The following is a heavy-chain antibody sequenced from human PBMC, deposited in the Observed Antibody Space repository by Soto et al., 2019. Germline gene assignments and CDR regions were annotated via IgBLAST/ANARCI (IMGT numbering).Heavy chain of an antibody. CDR3: ATFSGFFTISPYDA. Sequence: QVHLQESGPGLVKPSETLSLIYGVSGDSISSVNWWSWVRQSPGKGLEWIGEIYHSGSTNYNPSLKSRVTMSVDKSKNQFSLQLTSVTAADTAVYYCATFSGFFTISPYDAWGQGILVTVSS. D-gene: IGHD2-8*01. CDR2: IYHSGST. J-gene: IGHJ5*02. CDR1: GDSISSVNW. V-gene: IGHV4-4*02.